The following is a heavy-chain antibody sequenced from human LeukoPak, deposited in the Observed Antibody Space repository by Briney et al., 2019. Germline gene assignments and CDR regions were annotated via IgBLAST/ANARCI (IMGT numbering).Heavy chain of an antibody. V-gene: IGHV3-21*01. J-gene: IGHJ4*02. Sequence: GGSLRLSCAASGFTFSSYNMTWVRQAPGKGLEWVSSISSSSSYMYYADSVKGRFTISRDNAKNSLYLQMNSLRAEDTAVYYCARDPSGGDYWGQGTLVTVSS. CDR3: ARDPSGGDY. CDR1: GFTFSSYN. CDR2: ISSSSSYM. D-gene: IGHD3-10*01.